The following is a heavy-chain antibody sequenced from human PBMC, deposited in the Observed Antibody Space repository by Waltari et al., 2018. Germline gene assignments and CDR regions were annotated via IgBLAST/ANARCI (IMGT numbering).Heavy chain of an antibody. V-gene: IGHV3-23*03. CDR2: IYSGGDT. Sequence: EVQLLESGGGLVQPGGSLRLSCAASGCTFRSYAMSWVRQAPGKGLEWVSVIYSGGDTYYADSVKGRFSISRDNSKNMVYMQMNSLRGEDTAVYYCAKDVNSGWFDVAFDYWGQGTLVIVSS. D-gene: IGHD6-19*01. CDR1: GCTFRSYA. CDR3: AKDVNSGWFDVAFDY. J-gene: IGHJ4*02.